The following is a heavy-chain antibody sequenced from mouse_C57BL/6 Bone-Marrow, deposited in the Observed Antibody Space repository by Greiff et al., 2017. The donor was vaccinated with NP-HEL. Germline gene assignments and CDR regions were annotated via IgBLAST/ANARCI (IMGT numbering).Heavy chain of an antibody. V-gene: IGHV1-52*01. CDR1: GYTFTSYW. CDR2: IDPSDSET. J-gene: IGHJ2*01. Sequence: VQLQQPGAELVRPGSSVKLSCKASGYTFTSYWMHWVKQRPIQGLEWIGNIDPSDSETHYNQKFKDKATLTVDKSSSTAYMQLSILSSENSAVYYCARSFYYYASYYFDYWGQGTTLTVSS. D-gene: IGHD1-1*01. CDR3: ARSFYYYASYYFDY.